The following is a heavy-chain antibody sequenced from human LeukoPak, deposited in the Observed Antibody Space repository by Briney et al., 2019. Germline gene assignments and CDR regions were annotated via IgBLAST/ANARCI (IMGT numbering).Heavy chain of an antibody. CDR1: GYSFSSYW. J-gene: IGHJ4*02. CDR2: IYPGDSDT. V-gene: IGHV5-51*01. Sequence: GESLKISCRAFGYSFSSYWIAWVRQMPGKGLEWMGSIYPGDSDTRNSPSFQGQVTISADKSISTAYLQWSSLKASDTAMYYCARVWGGCFDYWGQGTLVTASS. CDR3: ARVWGGCFDY. D-gene: IGHD7-27*01.